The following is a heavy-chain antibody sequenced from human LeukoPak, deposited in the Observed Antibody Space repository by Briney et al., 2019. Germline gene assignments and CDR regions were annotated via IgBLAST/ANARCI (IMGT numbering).Heavy chain of an antibody. V-gene: IGHV3-48*04. J-gene: IGHJ4*02. CDR1: GFTFSSYS. Sequence: GGSLRLSCAASGFTFSSYSMNWVRQAPGKGLEWVSYISSSGSTIYYADSVKGRFTISRDNAKNSLYLQMNSLRAEDTAVYYCARGSSNSFDYWGQGTLVTVSS. CDR3: ARGSSNSFDY. CDR2: ISSSGSTI. D-gene: IGHD2-2*01.